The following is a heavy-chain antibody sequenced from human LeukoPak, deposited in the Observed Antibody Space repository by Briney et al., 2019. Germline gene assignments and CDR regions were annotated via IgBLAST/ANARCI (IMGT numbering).Heavy chain of an antibody. Sequence: PGGSLRLSCAASGFTFSSYAMHWVRQAPGKGLEWVAVISYDGSNKYYADSVKGRFTISRDNSKNTLYLQMNSLRAEDTAVYYCAREGVDTAMVNFYYGMDVWGQGTTVTVSS. D-gene: IGHD5-18*01. CDR2: ISYDGSNK. CDR3: AREGVDTAMVNFYYGMDV. J-gene: IGHJ6*02. CDR1: GFTFSSYA. V-gene: IGHV3-30-3*01.